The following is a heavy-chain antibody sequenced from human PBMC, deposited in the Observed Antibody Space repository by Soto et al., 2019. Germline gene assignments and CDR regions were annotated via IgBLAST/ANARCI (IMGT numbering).Heavy chain of an antibody. V-gene: IGHV1-69*13. Sequence: SVKVSCKASGGTFSSYAISWVRQAPGQGLEWMGGIIPIFGTANYAQKFQGRVTITADESTSTAYMELSSLRSEDTAVYYCARRRSSGSGVLGWFDPWGQGTLVTVSS. D-gene: IGHD6-19*01. CDR1: GGTFSSYA. J-gene: IGHJ5*02. CDR2: IIPIFGTA. CDR3: ARRRSSGSGVLGWFDP.